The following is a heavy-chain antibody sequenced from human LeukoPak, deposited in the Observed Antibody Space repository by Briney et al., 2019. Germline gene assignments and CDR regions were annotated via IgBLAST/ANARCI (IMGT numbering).Heavy chain of an antibody. D-gene: IGHD3-3*01. CDR2: IRRKGYGGTT. V-gene: IGHV3-49*03. CDR3: TRDHDFWSGPLDV. Sequence: GGSLRLSCTGSGFTSGDYSMSWFRQAPGKGLEWVGFIRRKGYGGTTEYAASVKGTFTMSRDDSKSTAYLQMNSLKTEHTAVYYCTRDHDFWSGPLDVWGTGTTVTVSS. CDR1: GFTSGDYS. J-gene: IGHJ6*04.